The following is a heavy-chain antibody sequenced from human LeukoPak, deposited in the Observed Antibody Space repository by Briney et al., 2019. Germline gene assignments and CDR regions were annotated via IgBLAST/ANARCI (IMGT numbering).Heavy chain of an antibody. Sequence: PSETLSLTCAVYGGSFSGYYWSWIRQPPGKGLEWVGEIHHSGSTNYNPSLKSRVTISVDTSKNQFSLKLSSVTAADTAVYYCARGLYYDILTGYSSLYYFDYWGQGTLVTVSS. CDR2: IHHSGST. J-gene: IGHJ4*02. CDR3: ARGLYYDILTGYSSLYYFDY. D-gene: IGHD3-9*01. V-gene: IGHV4-34*01. CDR1: GGSFSGYY.